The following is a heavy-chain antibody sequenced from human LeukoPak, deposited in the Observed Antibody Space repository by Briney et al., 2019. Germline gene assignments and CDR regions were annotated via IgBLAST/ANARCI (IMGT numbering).Heavy chain of an antibody. V-gene: IGHV1-69*05. J-gene: IGHJ4*02. Sequence: ASVKVSCKASGGTLSSYAISWVRQAPGQGLEWMGGIIPIFGTANYGQKFQGRVTITTDESTSTAYMELSSLRSEGTAVYYCARGLGPGEYYFDYWGQGTLVTVSS. CDR3: ARGLGPGEYYFDY. CDR2: IIPIFGTA. D-gene: IGHD3-16*01. CDR1: GGTLSSYA.